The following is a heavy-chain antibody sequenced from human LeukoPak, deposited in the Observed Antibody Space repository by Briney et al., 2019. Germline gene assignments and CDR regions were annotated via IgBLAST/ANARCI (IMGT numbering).Heavy chain of an antibody. J-gene: IGHJ4*02. CDR3: ARGGDRSGYSGDY. CDR2: ISSSSSYI. D-gene: IGHD6-19*01. Sequence: GGSLRLSCAASGFTFSSYSMNWVRQAPGKGLEWVSSISSSSSYIYYADSVKGRFTISRDNAKNSLYLQMNSLRAEDTAVYYCARGGDRSGYSGDYWGQGTLVTVSS. V-gene: IGHV3-21*01. CDR1: GFTFSSYS.